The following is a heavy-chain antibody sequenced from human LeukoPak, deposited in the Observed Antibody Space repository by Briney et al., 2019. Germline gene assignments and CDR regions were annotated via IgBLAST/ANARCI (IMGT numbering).Heavy chain of an antibody. J-gene: IGHJ3*01. V-gene: IGHV3-23*03. CDR2: SIADAGT. D-gene: IGHD3-16*01. Sequence: GGSLRLPCAASGFPFDDFAMTWVRQAPGKGREWVTSIADAGTSYAASVKSRFTISRDNSKNMLYLQSNSLRAGYAAMYCCAKNWGSLDVRGEGTMVTVFS. CDR3: AKNWGSLDV. CDR1: GFPFDDFA.